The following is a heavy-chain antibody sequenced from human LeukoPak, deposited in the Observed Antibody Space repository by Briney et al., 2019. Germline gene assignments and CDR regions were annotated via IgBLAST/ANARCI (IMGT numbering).Heavy chain of an antibody. CDR3: ARAPSMILPYYFDS. CDR1: GFTFSSYS. Sequence: GSLRLSCAASGFTFSSYSMNWVRRAPGKGLEWIGEIYHRGNSNYNPSLKSRVSISVDTSKIQFSLNLTSVTAADTAVYYCARAPSMILPYYFDSWGQGALVTVSS. J-gene: IGHJ4*02. V-gene: IGHV4-4*02. D-gene: IGHD3-22*01. CDR2: IYHRGNS.